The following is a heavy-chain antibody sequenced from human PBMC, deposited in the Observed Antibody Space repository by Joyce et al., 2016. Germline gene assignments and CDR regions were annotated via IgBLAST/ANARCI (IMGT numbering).Heavy chain of an antibody. CDR1: GFSVSSVD. CDR2: TSFEGTKG. J-gene: IGHJ4*02. CDR3: ARDAVRGTTTGVVDF. D-gene: IGHD2-8*02. Sequence: QVQLVESGGGVVQPGRSLRLSCATAGFSVSSVDVTWVRQAPGKGPQGVAGTSFEGTKGNYADSVKGRFTISRDKSKNTVYLQMSSLRAEDTAVYYCARDAVRGTTTGVVDFWGQGTLVTVSS. V-gene: IGHV3-30*03.